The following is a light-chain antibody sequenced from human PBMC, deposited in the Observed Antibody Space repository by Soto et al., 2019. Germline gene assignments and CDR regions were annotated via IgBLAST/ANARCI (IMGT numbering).Light chain of an antibody. Sequence: QSALTQPASVSGSPGQSITISCTGTSSDVGGYNYVSWYQQHPGKAPKLMIYEVSNRPSGVSNRFSGTKYGNMASLTISGRQGEDEADYYCSSYTSSSTPWVFGGGTKHTVL. CDR1: SSDVGGYNY. V-gene: IGLV2-14*01. CDR2: EVS. CDR3: SSYTSSSTPWV. J-gene: IGLJ3*02.